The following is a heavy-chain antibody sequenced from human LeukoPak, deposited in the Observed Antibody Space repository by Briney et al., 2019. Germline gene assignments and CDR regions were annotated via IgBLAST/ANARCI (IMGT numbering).Heavy chain of an antibody. CDR1: GFTFSSYE. D-gene: IGHD4-11*01. V-gene: IGHV3-48*03. Sequence: GGSLRLSCAASGFTFSSYEVNWVRQAPGKGLEWVSYISSSGSTIYYADSVKGRFTISRDNAKNSLYLQMNSQRAEDTAVYYCARDRITTSEIDYWGQGTLVTVSS. J-gene: IGHJ4*02. CDR2: ISSSGSTI. CDR3: ARDRITTSEIDY.